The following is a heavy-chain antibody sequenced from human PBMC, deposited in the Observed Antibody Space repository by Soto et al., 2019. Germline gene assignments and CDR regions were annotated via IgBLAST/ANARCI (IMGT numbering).Heavy chain of an antibody. V-gene: IGHV1-18*04. CDR1: GYTFTSFG. CDR3: ARVSPRGGIVGATNDYYFGMDV. CDR2: ISAYNGNT. Sequence: ASVKVSCKASGYTFTSFGISWVRQAPGQGLEWMGWISAYNGNTNYAQKLQGRVTMTTDTSTSTAYMELRSLRSDDTAVYYCARVSPRGGIVGATNDYYFGMDVWGQGTTVTVSS. J-gene: IGHJ6*02. D-gene: IGHD1-26*01.